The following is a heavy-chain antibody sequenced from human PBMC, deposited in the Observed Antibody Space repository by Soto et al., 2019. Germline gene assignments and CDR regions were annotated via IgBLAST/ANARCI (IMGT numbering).Heavy chain of an antibody. CDR3: ARHYGVWSGFMPTGMDV. Sequence: PGESLKISCKGSGYSFTSYWISWVRQMPGKGLEWMGRIDPSDSYTNYSPSFQGHVTISADKSISTAYLQWSSLKASDTAMYHCARHYGVWSGFMPTGMDVWGQGTTVTVSS. D-gene: IGHD3-3*01. V-gene: IGHV5-10-1*01. CDR1: GYSFTSYW. CDR2: IDPSDSYT. J-gene: IGHJ6*02.